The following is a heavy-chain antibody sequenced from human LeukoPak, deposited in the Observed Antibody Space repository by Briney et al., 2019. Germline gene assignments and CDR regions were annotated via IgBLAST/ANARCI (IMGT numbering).Heavy chain of an antibody. CDR2: IIPIFGTA. J-gene: IGHJ3*02. V-gene: IGHV1-69*13. CDR1: GFTFSSYA. CDR3: ASVVKHRPAAKDRAFDI. D-gene: IGHD2-2*01. Sequence: GASVKVSCKASGFTFSSYAISWVRQAPGQGLEWMGGIIPIFGTANYAQKFQGRVTITADESTSTAYMELSGLRSEDTAVYYCASVVKHRPAAKDRAFDIWGQGTMVTVSS.